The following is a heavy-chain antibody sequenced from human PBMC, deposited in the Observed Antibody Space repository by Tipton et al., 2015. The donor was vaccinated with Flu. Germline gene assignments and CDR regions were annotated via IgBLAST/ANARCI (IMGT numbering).Heavy chain of an antibody. CDR3: ARSNWYGMDV. J-gene: IGHJ6*02. Sequence: TLSLTCTVSGGSISSYYWSWIRQPPGKGLEWIGYIYYSGSTNYNPSLKSRVTISVDTSKNQFSLKLSSVTAADTAVYYCARSNWYGMDVWGQGTTGTVSS. V-gene: IGHV4-59*01. CDR1: GGSISSYY. D-gene: IGHD7-27*01. CDR2: IYYSGST.